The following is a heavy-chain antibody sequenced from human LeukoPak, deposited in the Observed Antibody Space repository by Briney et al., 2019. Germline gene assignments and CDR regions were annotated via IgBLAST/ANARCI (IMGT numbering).Heavy chain of an antibody. D-gene: IGHD3-10*01. CDR3: AGYGSGSYLPYYFDS. CDR2: IIPIFGTA. J-gene: IGHJ4*02. Sequence: ASVKVSCKASGGTFSSYAISWVRQAPGQGLEWMGGIIPIFGTANYAQKFQGRVTITADKSTSTAYMELSSLRSEDTAVYYCAGYGSGSYLPYYFDSWGQGTLVTVSS. V-gene: IGHV1-69*06. CDR1: GGTFSSYA.